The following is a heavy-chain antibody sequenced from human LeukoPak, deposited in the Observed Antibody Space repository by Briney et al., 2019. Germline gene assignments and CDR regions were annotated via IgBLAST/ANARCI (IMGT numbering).Heavy chain of an antibody. J-gene: IGHJ5*02. CDR1: GGSISSSSYY. D-gene: IGHD3-3*01. CDR2: IYYSGST. V-gene: IGHV4-39*07. CDR3: ARDGLDTIFGVNWFDP. Sequence: SETLSLTCTVSGGSISSSSYYWGWIRQPPGKGLEWIGSIYYSGSTYYNPSLKSRVTISVDTSKNQFSLKLSSVAAADTAVYYCARDGLDTIFGVNWFDPWGQGTLVTVSS.